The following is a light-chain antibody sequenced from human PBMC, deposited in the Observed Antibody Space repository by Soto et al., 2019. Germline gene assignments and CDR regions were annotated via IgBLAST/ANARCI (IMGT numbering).Light chain of an antibody. CDR3: NSYTTLSNRV. CDR1: STDIGAYNY. V-gene: IGLV2-14*01. J-gene: IGLJ1*01. CDR2: EVT. Sequence: QSVLTQPASVSGSPGQSITISCTGTSTDIGAYNYVSWYQQHPGKAPKLLIYEVTNRPSGVFNRFSGSKSGNTASLTISGLQAEDEANYYCNSYTTLSNRVFGTGTKLTVL.